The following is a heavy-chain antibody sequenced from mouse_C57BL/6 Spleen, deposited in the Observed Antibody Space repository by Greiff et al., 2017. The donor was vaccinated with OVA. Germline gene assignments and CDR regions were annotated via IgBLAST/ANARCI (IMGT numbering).Heavy chain of an antibody. V-gene: IGHV1-82*01. CDR2: IYPGDGDT. Sequence: QVQLQQSGPELVKPGASVKISCKASGYAFSSSWMNWVKQRPGKGLEWIGRIYPGDGDTNYNGKFKGKATLTADKSSSTAYMQLSSLTSEDSAVYFCVRGGKCFDYWGQGTTLTVSS. J-gene: IGHJ2*01. CDR1: GYAFSSSW. CDR3: VRGGKCFDY.